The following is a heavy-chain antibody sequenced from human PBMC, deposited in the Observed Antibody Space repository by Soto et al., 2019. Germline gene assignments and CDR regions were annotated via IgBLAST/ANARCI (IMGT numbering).Heavy chain of an antibody. J-gene: IGHJ4*02. CDR3: ARDAICSGGSCYSGLLNY. V-gene: IGHV4-34*01. D-gene: IGHD2-15*01. Sequence: SETLSLTCAVYGGSFSGYYWSWIRQPPGKGLEWIGEINHSGSTNYNPSLKSRVTISVDTSKNQFSLKLSSVTAADTAVYYCARDAICSGGSCYSGLLNYWGQGTLVTVSS. CDR2: INHSGST. CDR1: GGSFSGYY.